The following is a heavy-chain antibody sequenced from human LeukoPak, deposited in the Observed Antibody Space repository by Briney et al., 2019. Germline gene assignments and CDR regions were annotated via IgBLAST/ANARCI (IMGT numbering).Heavy chain of an antibody. CDR2: IRGKADSYAT. CDR1: GLTFSDSI. CDR3: SRQLSGTGATDY. J-gene: IGHJ4*02. V-gene: IGHV3-73*01. Sequence: PWGSLKLSCAASGLTFSDSIIHWVRQASGKGLEWVGRIRGKADSYATGYAASVKGRFIVSRDDSRNTAYLQMNSLTTEDTALYYCSRQLSGTGATDYWGQGTLVTVSS. D-gene: IGHD1-1*01.